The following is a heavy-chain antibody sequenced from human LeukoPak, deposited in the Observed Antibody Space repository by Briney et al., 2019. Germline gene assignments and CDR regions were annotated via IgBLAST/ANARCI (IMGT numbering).Heavy chain of an antibody. CDR1: GYTFTSYD. J-gene: IGHJ6*03. D-gene: IGHD3-10*01. Sequence: ASVKVSCKASGYTFTSYDINWVRQATGQGLEWMGWMNPNSGNTGYAQKFQGRVTMTRNTSISTAYMELSSLRSEGTAVYYCAREAYDSGSFRTDYYYMDVWGKGTTVTISS. CDR2: MNPNSGNT. CDR3: AREAYDSGSFRTDYYYMDV. V-gene: IGHV1-8*01.